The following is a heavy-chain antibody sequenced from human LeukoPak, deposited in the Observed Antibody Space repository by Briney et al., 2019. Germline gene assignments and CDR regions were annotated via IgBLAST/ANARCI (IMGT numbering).Heavy chain of an antibody. D-gene: IGHD3-10*01. CDR2: ISSGSSYI. CDR3: ARSFARSGSS. CDR1: GFTFSSYP. Sequence: SGGSLRLSCLASGFTFSSYPMNWGRQAPGKGLEWVSYISSGSSYINYAESVKGRFTISRDNANNSLYLQMNSLRVEDTDVYYCARSFARSGSSWGQGSLVTVSS. J-gene: IGHJ5*02. V-gene: IGHV3-21*01.